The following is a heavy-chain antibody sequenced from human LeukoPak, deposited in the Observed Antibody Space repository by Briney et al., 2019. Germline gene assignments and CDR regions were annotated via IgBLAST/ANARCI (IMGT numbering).Heavy chain of an antibody. CDR3: ARDEWEYCSASSCYVFDY. CDR2: ISSSGRTI. CDR1: GFTFSDYY. Sequence: GGSLRLSCAASGFTFSDYYMSWIRQAPGKGLEWVSYISSSGRTISYADSVKGRFTISRDNAKNSLYPQMNSLRAEDTAVYYCARDEWEYCSASSCYVFDYWGQGTLVTVSS. J-gene: IGHJ4*02. D-gene: IGHD2-15*01. V-gene: IGHV3-11*01.